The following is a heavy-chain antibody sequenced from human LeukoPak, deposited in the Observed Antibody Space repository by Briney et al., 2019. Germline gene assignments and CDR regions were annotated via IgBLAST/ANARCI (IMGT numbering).Heavy chain of an antibody. CDR2: IYPRDGST. J-gene: IGHJ4*02. Sequence: ASVKVSCKASGYTFTSNYIHWVRQAPGQGLGWMGMIYPRDGSTSYAQKFQGRVTVTRDTSTSTVHMELSGLRSEDTAVYYCARDQEGFDYWGQGTLVTVSS. V-gene: IGHV1-46*01. CDR3: ARDQEGFDY. CDR1: GYTFTSNY.